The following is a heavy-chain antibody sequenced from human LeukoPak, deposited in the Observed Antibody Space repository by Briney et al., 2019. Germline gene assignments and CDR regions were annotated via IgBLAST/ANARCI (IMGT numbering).Heavy chain of an antibody. J-gene: IGHJ5*02. CDR3: ARGLSYSFDP. D-gene: IGHD6-13*01. V-gene: IGHV6-1*01. Sequence: SQTLSLTCAIAGDSVSSNSVAWNWTRQSPSKRLEWLGRTYYRSGWYNDYAVSAQGRVTINPDTSKNQFSLQLNSVTPEDTAVYYCARGLSYSFDPWGQGTLVTVSS. CDR1: GDSVSSNSVA. CDR2: TYYRSGWYN.